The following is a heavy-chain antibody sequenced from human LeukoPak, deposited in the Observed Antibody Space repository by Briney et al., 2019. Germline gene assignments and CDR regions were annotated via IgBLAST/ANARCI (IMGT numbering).Heavy chain of an antibody. CDR1: GFTFSTYT. J-gene: IGHJ6*04. D-gene: IGHD2-8*01. CDR2: ISSSSSTT. V-gene: IGHV3-48*04. Sequence: PGGSLRLSCAASGFTFSTYTMNWVRQAPGKGLGWVSYISSSSSTTYYADSVKGRFTISRDNSKNTLYLQMNSLRAEDTALYYCAKAQTYCTNGVCFEYYYYGMDVWGEGTTVTVSS. CDR3: AKAQTYCTNGVCFEYYYYGMDV.